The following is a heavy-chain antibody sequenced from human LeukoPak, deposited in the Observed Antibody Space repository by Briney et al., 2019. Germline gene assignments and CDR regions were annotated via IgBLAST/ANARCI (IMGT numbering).Heavy chain of an antibody. CDR2: INPNSGGT. J-gene: IGHJ5*02. V-gene: IGHV1-2*02. CDR3: AREYQLLGTVYNYFDP. Sequence: ASVKVSFKASGYTFTGYYMHWVRQAPGQGLEWMGWINPNSGGTSYAQKFQGRVTMTRDTSISTAYMELSRLRSDDTAVYYCAREYQLLGTVYNYFDPWGQGTLVTVSS. D-gene: IGHD2-2*01. CDR1: GYTFTGYY.